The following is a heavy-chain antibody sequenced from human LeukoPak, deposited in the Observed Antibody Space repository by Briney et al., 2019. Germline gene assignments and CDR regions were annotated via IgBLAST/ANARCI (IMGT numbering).Heavy chain of an antibody. J-gene: IGHJ2*01. CDR1: GGSFSGYY. D-gene: IGHD4-17*01. Sequence: SETLSLTCAVYGGSFSGYYWSWIRQPPGTGLEWLGEINHSGSTNYNPSLKSRVTISVDTSKNQFSLKLSSVTAADTAVYYCARGASVTTSRTYWYFDLWGRGTLVTVSS. V-gene: IGHV4-34*01. CDR3: ARGASVTTSRTYWYFDL. CDR2: INHSGST.